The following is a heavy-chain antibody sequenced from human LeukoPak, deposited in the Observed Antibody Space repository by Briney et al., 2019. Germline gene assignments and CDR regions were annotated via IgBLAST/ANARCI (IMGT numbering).Heavy chain of an antibody. V-gene: IGHV1-2*02. J-gene: IGHJ4*02. CDR1: GYTFTNYY. CDR3: ARDGPCSSTSCQNFDS. CDR2: INPHSDGT. Sequence: ASVKVSCKASGYTFTNYYIHWVRQAPGQGLEWMGWINPHSDGTNYAQRFQGRVTMTRDTSISTAYMELSRLRSDDTAVYYCARDGPCSSTSCQNFDSWGQGGLVSISS. D-gene: IGHD2-2*01.